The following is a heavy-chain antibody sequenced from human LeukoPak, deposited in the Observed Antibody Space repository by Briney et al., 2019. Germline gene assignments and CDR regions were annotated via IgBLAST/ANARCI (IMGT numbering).Heavy chain of an antibody. Sequence: GASVKVSCKASGGTSSSYAISWVRQAPGQGLEWMGGIIPIFGTANYAQKFQGRVTITADESTSTAYMELSSLRSEDTAVYYCARGRLWRGHYYDSSGYPFDPWGQGTLVTVSS. J-gene: IGHJ5*02. D-gene: IGHD3-22*01. CDR3: ARGRLWRGHYYDSSGYPFDP. CDR1: GGTSSSYA. CDR2: IIPIFGTA. V-gene: IGHV1-69*13.